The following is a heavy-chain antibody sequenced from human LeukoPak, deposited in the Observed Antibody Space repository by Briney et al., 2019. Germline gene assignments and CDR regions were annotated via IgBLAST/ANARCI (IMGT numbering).Heavy chain of an antibody. Sequence: SETLSLTCTVSGGFISSYYSSWIRQPPRKRLEWIAYIYYSGSTNYNPSHKSRVTISVDTSKNQFSLKLSSVTAADTAVYYCVRGSYAAEGAYFHYWGQGPLVTVSS. CDR3: VRGSYAAEGAYFHY. CDR1: GGFISSYY. J-gene: IGHJ4*02. CDR2: IYYSGST. D-gene: IGHD3-16*01. V-gene: IGHV4-59*08.